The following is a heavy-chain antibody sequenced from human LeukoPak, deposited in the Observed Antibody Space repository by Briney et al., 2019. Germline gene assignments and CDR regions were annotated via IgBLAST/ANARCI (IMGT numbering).Heavy chain of an antibody. V-gene: IGHV3-11*01. D-gene: IGHD3/OR15-3a*01. J-gene: IGHJ4*02. CDR2: SSSSGSTI. Sequence: GGSLRLSCAASGFTLSDYYMSWIRQAPGKGLEWVSYSSSSGSTIYYTDSVKSRFAISRDNAKNSLYLQMNSLRAEDTAVYYCARRRDFIDYWGQGTLVTVSS. CDR3: ARRRDFIDY. CDR1: GFTLSDYY.